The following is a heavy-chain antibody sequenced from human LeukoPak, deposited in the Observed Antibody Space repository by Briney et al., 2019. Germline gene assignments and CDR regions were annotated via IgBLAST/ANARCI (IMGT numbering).Heavy chain of an antibody. J-gene: IGHJ4*02. D-gene: IGHD6-19*01. CDR1: GYTFTSYY. V-gene: IGHV1-46*01. CDR2: INPSGGST. Sequence: ASVKVSCKASGYTFTSYYIHWVRQAPGQGLEWMGLINPSGGSTNYAQKFQGRVTMTRDTSTSTVYMELSSLRSEDTAVYYCAKVHGRIAVAGKAPWTDYWGQGTLVTVSS. CDR3: AKVHGRIAVAGKAPWTDY.